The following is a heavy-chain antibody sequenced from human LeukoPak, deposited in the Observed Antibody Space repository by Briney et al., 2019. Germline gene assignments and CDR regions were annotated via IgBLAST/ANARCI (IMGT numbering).Heavy chain of an antibody. J-gene: IGHJ1*01. CDR3: TRDDY. Sequence: PGGSLRLSCAASGFAFSSYNMNWVRQAPGKGLEWVSSISSSSPYIYYADSVKGRFTISRDNAENSLYLQMNSLRAEDTAVYYCTRDDYWGQGTLVTVSS. CDR2: ISSSSPYI. V-gene: IGHV3-21*01. D-gene: IGHD2-21*01. CDR1: GFAFSSYN.